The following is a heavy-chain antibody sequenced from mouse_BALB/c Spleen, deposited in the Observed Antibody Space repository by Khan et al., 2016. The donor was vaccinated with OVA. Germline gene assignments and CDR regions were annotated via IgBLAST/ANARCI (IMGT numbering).Heavy chain of an antibody. CDR3: ARVGYGGCAY. CDR2: IFPGSISP. D-gene: IGHD2-2*01. CDR1: GYTFSSYW. J-gene: IGHJ3*01. Sequence: QVQLKQSGGDLMKPGASVKISCKATGYTFSSYWIEWIKQRPGHGLEWIGQIFPGSISPTYNEKFKGKATFTADTSSNTAYMQLSSLTSEDSAVYYCARVGYGGCAYWGQGTLVTVSA. V-gene: IGHV1-9*01.